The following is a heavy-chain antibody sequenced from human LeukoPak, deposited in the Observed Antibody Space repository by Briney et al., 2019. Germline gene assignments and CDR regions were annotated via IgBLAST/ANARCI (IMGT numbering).Heavy chain of an antibody. D-gene: IGHD3-10*01. Sequence: PSGTLSLTCAVYGVSISSDNWWTWVRQPPGQGLGWIGETHRSGDTKYNPSLNGRVTISMDNSKNQLSLNLISVTAADTAIYFCATRHHSRTYMVPLDSWGQGTLVTVSS. J-gene: IGHJ4*02. CDR1: GVSISSDNW. CDR3: ATRHHSRTYMVPLDS. CDR2: THRSGDT. V-gene: IGHV4-4*02.